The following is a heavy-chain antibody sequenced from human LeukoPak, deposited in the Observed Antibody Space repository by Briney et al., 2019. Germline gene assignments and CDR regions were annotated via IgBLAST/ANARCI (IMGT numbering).Heavy chain of an antibody. CDR3: ARDRDGYSPFDY. D-gene: IGHD5-24*01. CDR1: GGSISSYY. Sequence: SETLSLTCTVSGGSISSYYWSWIRQPPGKGLEWIGYIYYSGSTNYNPSLKSRVTISVDTSKNQFSLKLSSVTAADTAVYYCARDRDGYSPFDYWGQGTLSPSPQ. CDR2: IYYSGST. J-gene: IGHJ4*02. V-gene: IGHV4-59*01.